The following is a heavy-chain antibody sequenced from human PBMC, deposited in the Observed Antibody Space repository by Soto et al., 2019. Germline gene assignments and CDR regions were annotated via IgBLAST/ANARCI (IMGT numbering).Heavy chain of an antibody. D-gene: IGHD2-15*01. CDR3: AIGGRAAEFDY. Sequence: QVQVVQSGAEVRKPGASVKLSCKVLAYTLTEFPIHWVRQAPGKGLEWMRVSDPEEGDTIFAQKFQGRVTMTEDTSTDTVYMELSTLRSDDTAVYYCAIGGRAAEFDYWGQGTLLTVSS. CDR1: AYTLTEFP. J-gene: IGHJ4*02. V-gene: IGHV1-24*01. CDR2: SDPEEGDT.